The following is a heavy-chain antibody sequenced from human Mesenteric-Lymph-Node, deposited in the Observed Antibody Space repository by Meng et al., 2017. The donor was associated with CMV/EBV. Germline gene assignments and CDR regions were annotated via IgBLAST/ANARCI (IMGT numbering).Heavy chain of an antibody. V-gene: IGHV3-73*01. CDR3: TKPLDYGGHEY. J-gene: IGHJ4*02. D-gene: IGHD4/OR15-4a*01. CDR2: IRSKINDYAT. Sequence: GESLKISCAASGFIFSDSPIYWVRQASGKGLEWVGRIRSKINDYATQYAPSVRGRFSISRDESKSTTYLQMNNLKVEDSAVYYCTKPLDYGGHEYWGQGTLVTVS. CDR1: GFIFSDSP.